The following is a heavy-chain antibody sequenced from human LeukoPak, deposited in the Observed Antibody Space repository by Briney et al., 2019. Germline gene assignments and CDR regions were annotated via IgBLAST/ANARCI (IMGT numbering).Heavy chain of an antibody. Sequence: GESLRLSCVASGFTVANTRMGWVRQPPGKGLEWVANIKPDGSEEHYVDSVKGRFTISRDNAKNSLYLQMSSLRVEDTAVYYCARLRGECGGCRDYWGQGTLVTVSS. CDR3: ARLRGECGGCRDY. D-gene: IGHD2-15*01. J-gene: IGHJ4*02. V-gene: IGHV3-7*03. CDR1: GFTVANTR. CDR2: IKPDGSEE.